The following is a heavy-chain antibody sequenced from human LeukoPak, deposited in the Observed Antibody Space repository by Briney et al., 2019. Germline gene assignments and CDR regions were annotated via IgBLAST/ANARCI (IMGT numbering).Heavy chain of an antibody. Sequence: GGSLRLSCAASAFTFRTYSVNWVRQAPGKGLEWVSSISSTSNYIYYADSVKGRFTISRDNSKNTLYLQMNSLRAEDTAVYYCAADYYGSGSYYKYYYYMDVWGKGTTVTISS. CDR2: ISSTSNYI. V-gene: IGHV3-21*04. D-gene: IGHD3-10*01. J-gene: IGHJ6*03. CDR1: AFTFRTYS. CDR3: AADYYGSGSYYKYYYYMDV.